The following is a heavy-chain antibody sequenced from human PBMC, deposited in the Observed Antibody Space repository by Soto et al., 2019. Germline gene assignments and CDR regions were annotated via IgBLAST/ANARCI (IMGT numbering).Heavy chain of an antibody. CDR2: INAPGETK. CDR3: ARDSEGIDDFDY. J-gene: IGHJ4*02. CDR1: GFTFINYS. V-gene: IGHV3-48*04. Sequence: EVQLVESGGGLVQPGGSLRLSCAASGFTFINYSMNWARQAPGRGLEWVTHINAPGETKSYSDSVKGRFTISRDDAKNSLYIQMNSLASDDTGVYYCARDSEGIDDFDYWGQGTLVTVSS. D-gene: IGHD2-21*01.